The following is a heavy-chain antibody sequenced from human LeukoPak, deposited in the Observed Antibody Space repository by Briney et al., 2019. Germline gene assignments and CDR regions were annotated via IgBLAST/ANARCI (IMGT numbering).Heavy chain of an antibody. V-gene: IGHV3-30*02. CDR3: AKNRDSSDYPRDFDF. CDR1: GYTLSSYG. J-gene: IGHJ4*02. CDR2: IRHDGSYQ. D-gene: IGHD3-22*01. Sequence: GRSLRLSCAAFGYTLSSYGMYWVLQTPGKGLEWVAFIRHDGSYQQYADSVKGRFTVSRDNSKDMVYLQMNSLRTEDTAVYYCAKNRDSSDYPRDFDFWGQGTLVTVSS.